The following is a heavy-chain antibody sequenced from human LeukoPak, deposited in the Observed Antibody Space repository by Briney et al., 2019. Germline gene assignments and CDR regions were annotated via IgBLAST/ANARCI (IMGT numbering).Heavy chain of an antibody. V-gene: IGHV3-23*01. Sequence: GGSLRLSCAASGFTFSSYAMSWVRQAPGKGLVWVSAISGSGGSTYYADSVKGRFTISRDNSKNTLYPQMNSLRAEDTAVYYCAKDRSQVGTDDAFDIWGQGTMVTVSS. CDR3: AKDRSQVGTDDAFDI. CDR1: GFTFSSYA. D-gene: IGHD3-10*01. CDR2: ISGSGGST. J-gene: IGHJ3*02.